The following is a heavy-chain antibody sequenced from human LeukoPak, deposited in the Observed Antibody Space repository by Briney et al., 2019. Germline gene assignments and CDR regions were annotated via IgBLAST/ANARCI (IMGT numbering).Heavy chain of an antibody. CDR1: GFSFSNFA. J-gene: IGHJ4*02. CDR3: AKDPFYGSGTYADY. D-gene: IGHD3-10*01. V-gene: IGHV3-23*01. CDR2: ISGGSGRT. Sequence: GGCLRLSCAASGFSFSNFAMSWSRQTTGKELEWVSVISGGSGRTFSADSVKDRFTISRDNSKNTLYLQMDSLRVEDTGVYYCAKDPFYGSGTYADYWGLGTVDSVSS.